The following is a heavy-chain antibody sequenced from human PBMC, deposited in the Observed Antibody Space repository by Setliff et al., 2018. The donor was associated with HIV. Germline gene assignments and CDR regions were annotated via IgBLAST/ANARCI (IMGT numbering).Heavy chain of an antibody. V-gene: IGHV4-61*03. Sequence: SETLSLTCTVSGDSVSSRSYYWSWIRQPPGKGLEWIGYIYYSGSTNYNPSLKSRVTISVDTSKNHFSLKLRSVTAADTAVYYCAQLGMVDDFDYWGQGTLGTV. CDR1: GDSVSSRSYY. D-gene: IGHD1-1*01. CDR2: IYYSGST. J-gene: IGHJ4*02. CDR3: AQLGMVDDFDY.